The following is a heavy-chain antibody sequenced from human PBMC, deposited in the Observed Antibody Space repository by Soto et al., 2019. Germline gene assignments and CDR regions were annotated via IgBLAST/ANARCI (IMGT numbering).Heavy chain of an antibody. CDR2: IYHSGGT. D-gene: IGHD5-18*01. CDR1: GGSISSGGYS. CDR3: ARVVLGYSSNWFDP. J-gene: IGHJ5*02. Sequence: PSETLSLTCAVSGGSISSGGYSWSWIRQPPGKGLEWIGYIYHSGGTYYNPSLKSRVTISVDRSKNQFSLKLSSVTAADTAVYYCARVVLGYSSNWFDPWGQGTLVTVSS. V-gene: IGHV4-30-2*01.